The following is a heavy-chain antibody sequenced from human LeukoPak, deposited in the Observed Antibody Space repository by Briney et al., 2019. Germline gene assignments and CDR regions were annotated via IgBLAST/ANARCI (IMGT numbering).Heavy chain of an antibody. D-gene: IGHD6-13*01. CDR1: GYTFTSYY. Sequence: ASVKVSCKASGYTFTSYYMHWVRQAPGQGLEWMGIINPSGGSTSYAQKFQGRVTMTRDTSISTAYMELSRLRSDDTAVYYCARDSSSWNYGFFDPWGQGTLVTVSS. J-gene: IGHJ5*02. V-gene: IGHV1-46*01. CDR2: INPSGGST. CDR3: ARDSSSWNYGFFDP.